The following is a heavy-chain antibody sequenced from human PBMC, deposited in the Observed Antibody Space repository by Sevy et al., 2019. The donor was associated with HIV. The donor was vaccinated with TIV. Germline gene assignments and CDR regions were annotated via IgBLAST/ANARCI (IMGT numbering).Heavy chain of an antibody. CDR2: INGDGSST. J-gene: IGHJ5*02. V-gene: IGHV3-74*01. D-gene: IGHD2-21*01. Sequence: GGSLRLSCAASGFTFSSYWMHWVRQAPGKELVWVSRINGDGSSTTYADSVKGRFTISRDNAKNTLYLQMNSLRAEDTAVYYCAKTSLGLWRGWFDPWGQGTLVTVSS. CDR1: GFTFSSYW. CDR3: AKTSLGLWRGWFDP.